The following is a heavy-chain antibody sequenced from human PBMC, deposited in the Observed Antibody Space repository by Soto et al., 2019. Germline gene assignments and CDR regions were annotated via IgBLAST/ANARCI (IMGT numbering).Heavy chain of an antibody. CDR2: INPNSGGT. J-gene: IGHJ6*02. CDR3: AREGPNYYGMDV. CDR1: GYTFTGYY. V-gene: IGHV1-2*04. Sequence: ASVKVSCKASGYTFTGYYMHWVRQAPGQGLEWMGWINPNSGGTNYAQKFQGWVTMTRDTSISTAYMELSRLRSDDTAVYYCAREGPNYYGMDVWSQGTTVTVSS.